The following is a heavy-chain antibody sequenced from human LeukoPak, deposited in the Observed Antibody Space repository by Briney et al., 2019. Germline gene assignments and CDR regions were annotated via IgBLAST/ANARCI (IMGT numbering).Heavy chain of an antibody. CDR2: IRSKAYGGTT. D-gene: IGHD3-22*01. J-gene: IGHJ4*02. CDR1: GFTFGDYA. CDR3: TRDLYDSSSYNLFDY. V-gene: IGHV3-49*04. Sequence: GGSLRLSCTASGFTFGDYAMSWVRQAPGKGLEWVGFIRSKAYGGTTEYAASVKGRFTISRDDSKSIAYLQMNSLKTEDTAVYYCTRDLYDSSSYNLFDYWGQGTLVTVSS.